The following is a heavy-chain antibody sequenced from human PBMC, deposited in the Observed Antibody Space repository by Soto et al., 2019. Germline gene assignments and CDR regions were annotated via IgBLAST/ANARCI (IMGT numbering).Heavy chain of an antibody. CDR3: ASQEYSVSSRDY. CDR1: GYTFTTYG. Sequence: QVQLVQSEAEVKKPGASVKVSCKASGYTFTTYGISWVRQAPGQGLEWMGWISTYNDNTNYAQNLQGRVTMTTDTSTSTAYMELPSLRSDDTAVYYCASQEYSVSSRDYWGKGTLVTVSS. J-gene: IGHJ4*02. V-gene: IGHV1-18*01. CDR2: ISTYNDNT. D-gene: IGHD6-6*01.